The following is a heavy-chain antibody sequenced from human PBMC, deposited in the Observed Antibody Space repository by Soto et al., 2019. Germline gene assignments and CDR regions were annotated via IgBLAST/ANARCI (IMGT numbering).Heavy chain of an antibody. J-gene: IGHJ6*03. V-gene: IGHV1-69*13. CDR3: ASLIVVVPAANYYYMDV. CDR2: IIPIFGTA. CDR1: GGTFSSYA. D-gene: IGHD2-2*01. Sequence: SVKVSCKASGGTFSSYAISWVRQAPGQGLEWMGGIIPIFGTANYAQKFQGRVTIAGDESTSTAYMELSGLRSEDTAVYYCASLIVVVPAANYYYMDVWGKGTTVTVSS.